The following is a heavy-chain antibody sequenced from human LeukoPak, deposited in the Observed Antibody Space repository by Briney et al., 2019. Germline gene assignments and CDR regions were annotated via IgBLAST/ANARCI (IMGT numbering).Heavy chain of an antibody. J-gene: IGHJ4*02. CDR1: GFIFSSYW. CDR3: ARGMDYGDYGDY. D-gene: IGHD4-17*01. V-gene: IGHV3-7*01. Sequence: GGSLRLSCAASGFIFSSYWMSWVRQAPGKGLEWVANIKQDGSEKYYVDSVKGRFTISRDNAKNSLYLQMNSLRAEDTAVYYCARGMDYGDYGDYWGQGTLVTVSS. CDR2: IKQDGSEK.